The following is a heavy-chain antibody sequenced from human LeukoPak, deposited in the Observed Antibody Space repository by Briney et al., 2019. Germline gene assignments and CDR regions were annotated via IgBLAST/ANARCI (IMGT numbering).Heavy chain of an antibody. Sequence: GGSLRLSCAASGFTFSNSWMHWVRQAPGKGLVWVSRINSDGKTTTYADSVKGRFTISRDNADNTLYLQMNSLRAEDTAVYYCAKYYYDSSGYYYHEGVGAFDIWGQGTMVTVSS. CDR1: GFTFSNSW. J-gene: IGHJ3*02. V-gene: IGHV3-74*01. CDR2: INSDGKTT. D-gene: IGHD3-22*01. CDR3: AKYYYDSSGYYYHEGVGAFDI.